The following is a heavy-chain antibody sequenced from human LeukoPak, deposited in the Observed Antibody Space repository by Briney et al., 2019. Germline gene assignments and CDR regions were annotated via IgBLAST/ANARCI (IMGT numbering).Heavy chain of an antibody. D-gene: IGHD2-2*01. J-gene: IGHJ6*02. CDR3: ARDGQNASPYAVDV. V-gene: IGHV3-33*01. CDR1: GFTFSSYG. Sequence: PGGSLRLSCAASGFTFSSYGTHWVRQAPGKGLEWVAGLWYDGSNEDYAESVKGRFTIFRDNSKNTLYLRMNSLRVEDTGIYYCARDGQNASPYAVDVWGQGTAVTVSS. CDR2: LWYDGSNE.